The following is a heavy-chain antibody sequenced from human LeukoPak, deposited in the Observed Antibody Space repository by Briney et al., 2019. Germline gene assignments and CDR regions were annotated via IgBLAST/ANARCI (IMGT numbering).Heavy chain of an antibody. CDR1: SYTFTSYG. Sequence: ASVKVSCKASSYTFTSYGISWVRQAPGQGLEWMGWISAYNGNTNYAQKLQGRVTMTTDTSTSTAYMELRSLRSDDTAVYYCAREITIFGVYDAFDIWGQGTMVTVSS. D-gene: IGHD3-3*01. CDR3: AREITIFGVYDAFDI. J-gene: IGHJ3*02. CDR2: ISAYNGNT. V-gene: IGHV1-18*01.